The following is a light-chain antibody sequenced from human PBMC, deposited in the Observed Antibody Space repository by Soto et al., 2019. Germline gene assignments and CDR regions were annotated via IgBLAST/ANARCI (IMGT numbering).Light chain of an antibody. V-gene: IGKV1-5*01. J-gene: IGKJ1*01. CDR3: QQLRT. CDR2: DAS. CDR1: QIISGW. Sequence: DIQMTQSPSTLSASVGDRVTITCRASQIISGWLAWYQQKPGKAPKLLIYDASSLESGVPSRFSGSGSGTEFTLTIRSLQPDDFATYYSQQLRTFGQGTKVEIK.